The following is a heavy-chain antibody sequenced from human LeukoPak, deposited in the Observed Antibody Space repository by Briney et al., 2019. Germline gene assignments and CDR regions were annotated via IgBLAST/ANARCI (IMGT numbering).Heavy chain of an antibody. V-gene: IGHV1-2*02. J-gene: IGHJ4*02. CDR1: GYTFTGYY. CDR3: ARSDFDWLFLHY. D-gene: IGHD3-9*01. CDR2: INPNSGGT. Sequence: ASVKVSCKASGYTFTGYYMHWVRQAPGQGLEWMGWINPNSGGTNYAQKFQGRVTMTRDTSISTAYMELSRLRFDDTAVYYCARSDFDWLFLHYWGQGTLVTVSS.